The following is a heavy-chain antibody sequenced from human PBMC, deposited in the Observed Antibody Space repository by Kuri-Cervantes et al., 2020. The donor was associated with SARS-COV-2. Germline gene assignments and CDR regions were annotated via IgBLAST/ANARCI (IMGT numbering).Heavy chain of an antibody. CDR2: TYTSGST. CDR3: ASNPNYDFWSGYFDY. Sequence: LRLSCTVSGGSISSGSYYWSWIRQPAGKGLEWIGRTYTSGSTNYNPSLKSRVTISVDTSKNQFSLKLSSVTAANTAVYYCASNPNYDFWSGYFDYWGQGTLVTVSS. CDR1: GGSISSGSYY. D-gene: IGHD3-3*01. V-gene: IGHV4-61*02. J-gene: IGHJ4*02.